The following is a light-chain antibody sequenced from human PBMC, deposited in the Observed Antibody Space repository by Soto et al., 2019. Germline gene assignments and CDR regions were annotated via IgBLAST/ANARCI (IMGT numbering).Light chain of an antibody. V-gene: IGKV3-11*01. CDR3: QQRSNWPPFT. CDR1: HSVDIY. CDR2: DAS. J-gene: IGKJ4*01. Sequence: EIVLTQSPATLSLSPGQGATLSCRASHSVDIYLAWYQQKPGQPPRLLIYDASKRDTGIPARFSGSGSGTDFTLTISSLEPEDSAVYYCQQRSNWPPFTFGGGTKVEIK.